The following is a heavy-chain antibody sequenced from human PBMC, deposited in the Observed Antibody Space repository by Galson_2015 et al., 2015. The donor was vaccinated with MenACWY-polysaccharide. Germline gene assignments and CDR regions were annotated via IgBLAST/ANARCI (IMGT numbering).Heavy chain of an antibody. CDR2: IKQDGSEK. D-gene: IGHD3-10*01. Sequence: SLRLSCAASGFTFSNYWMSWVRQAPGKGLEWVANIKQDGSEKYYVDSVKGRFTISRDNAKTSLYLQMNSLRAEDTAMYYCASQTWTGYFDYWGQGIRVTVSS. CDR1: GFTFSNYW. V-gene: IGHV3-7*03. J-gene: IGHJ4*02. CDR3: ASQTWTGYFDY.